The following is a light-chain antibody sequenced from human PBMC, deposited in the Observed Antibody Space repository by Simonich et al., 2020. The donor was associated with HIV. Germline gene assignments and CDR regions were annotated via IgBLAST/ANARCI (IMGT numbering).Light chain of an antibody. Sequence: EIVLTQSPGTLSLSPGERATLSCRASQSVSSSYLAWYQQKPGQAPRLLIYGASSRATGIPDRFSGSGSGTDFNLTISRLEPEDFAVYYCQQYGSSLHTFGQGTKLEIK. J-gene: IGKJ2*01. CDR3: QQYGSSLHT. V-gene: IGKV3-20*01. CDR1: QSVSSSY. CDR2: GAS.